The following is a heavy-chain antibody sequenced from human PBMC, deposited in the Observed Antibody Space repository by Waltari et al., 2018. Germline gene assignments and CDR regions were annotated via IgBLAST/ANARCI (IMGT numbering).Heavy chain of an antibody. CDR3: ARVEILSSSWYPDAVDI. J-gene: IGHJ3*02. V-gene: IGHV3-53*01. D-gene: IGHD6-13*01. CDR1: GFTVSRNY. CDR2: IYSGGST. Sequence: EVRLVESGGGLIQPGGSLRLSCAASGFTVSRNYMSWVRQAPGKGLEWVSFIYSGGSTYYADSVKGRFTISRDNSKNTLYLKMNSLRAEDTAVYYCARVEILSSSWYPDAVDIWGQGTMVTVSS.